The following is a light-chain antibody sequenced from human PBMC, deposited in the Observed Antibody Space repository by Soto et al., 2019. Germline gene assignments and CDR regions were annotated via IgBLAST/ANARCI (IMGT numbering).Light chain of an antibody. CDR2: TDN. J-gene: IGLJ3*02. V-gene: IGLV1-44*01. Sequence: QSVLTQPPSASGTPGQGVTISCTGSTSNIGSNPVNWYQQVPGTAHKLLIFTDNQRPSGVPDRFSGSNSGTSASLAISGLQSEDEADYYCAAWDDSLNALVFGGGTKLTV. CDR3: AAWDDSLNALV. CDR1: TSNIGSNP.